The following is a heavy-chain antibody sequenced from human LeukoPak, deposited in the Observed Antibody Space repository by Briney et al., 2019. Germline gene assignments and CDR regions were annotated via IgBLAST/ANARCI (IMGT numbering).Heavy chain of an antibody. D-gene: IGHD3-3*01. J-gene: IGHJ6*02. CDR3: AKGVVIAWYGMDV. CDR1: GFTFSSYG. V-gene: IGHV3-30*18. CDR2: ISYDGSNK. Sequence: GRSLRLSCAASGFTFSSYGMHWVRQAPGKGLEWVAVISYDGSNKYYADSVKGRFTISRDNSKNTLYLQMNSLRAEDTAVYYCAKGVVIAWYGMDVWGQGTTVTVSS.